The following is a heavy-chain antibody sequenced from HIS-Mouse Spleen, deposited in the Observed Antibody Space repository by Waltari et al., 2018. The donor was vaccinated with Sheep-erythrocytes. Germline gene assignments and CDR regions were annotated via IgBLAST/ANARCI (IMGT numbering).Heavy chain of an antibody. Sequence: EVQLVEAGGGLVRPGGSLRSSCAAFAFSLSGCAIDGFRQAPGKGLEWVSGISGNSGSIGYADSVKGRFTISRDNAKNSLYLQMNSLRAEDTALYYCAKDISRNIVVVPAAVGDYWGQGTLVTVSS. CDR2: ISGNSGSI. CDR1: AFSLSGCA. V-gene: IGHV3-9*01. J-gene: IGHJ4*02. CDR3: AKDISRNIVVVPAAVGDY. D-gene: IGHD2-2*01.